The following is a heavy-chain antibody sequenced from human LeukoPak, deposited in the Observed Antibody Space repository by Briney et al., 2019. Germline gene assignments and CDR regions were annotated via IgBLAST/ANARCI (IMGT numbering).Heavy chain of an antibody. V-gene: IGHV4-59*01. CDR3: ARVSNYYDSSGYYYDYYFDY. Sequence: PSETLSLTCTVSGGSISSYYWSWIRQPPGKGLEWIGYIYYSGSTNYNPSLKSRVTISVDTSKNQFSLKLSSVTAADTTVYYCARVSNYYDSSGYYYDYYFDYWGQGTLVTVSS. CDR1: GGSISSYY. CDR2: IYYSGST. J-gene: IGHJ4*02. D-gene: IGHD3-22*01.